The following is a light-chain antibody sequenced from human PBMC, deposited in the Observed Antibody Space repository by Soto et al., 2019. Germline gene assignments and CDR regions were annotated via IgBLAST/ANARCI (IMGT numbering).Light chain of an antibody. Sequence: QSVLTQPASVSGAPGQTITISCTGTSSHVGGYNYVSWYQQHPGKAPKLMIYDVSNRPSGVSNRFSGSNSGNTASLTIAGQHADDEADYYCSSYRSGSTLVFGGGTKVTVL. CDR3: SSYRSGSTLV. J-gene: IGLJ2*01. CDR1: SSHVGGYNY. V-gene: IGLV2-14*01. CDR2: DVS.